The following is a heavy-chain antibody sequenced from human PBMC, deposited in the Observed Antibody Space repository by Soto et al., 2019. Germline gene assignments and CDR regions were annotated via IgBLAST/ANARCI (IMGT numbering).Heavy chain of an antibody. V-gene: IGHV3-33*01. CDR3: ARDPDSPPGVDYGMDV. D-gene: IGHD2-21*01. J-gene: IGHJ6*02. Sequence: GGSLRLSCAASGFTFSSYGTHWVRQAPGKGLEWVAVIWYDGSNKYYADSVKGRFTISRDNSKNTLYLQMNSLRAEDTAVYYCARDPDSPPGVDYGMDVWGQGTTVTVSS. CDR2: IWYDGSNK. CDR1: GFTFSSYG.